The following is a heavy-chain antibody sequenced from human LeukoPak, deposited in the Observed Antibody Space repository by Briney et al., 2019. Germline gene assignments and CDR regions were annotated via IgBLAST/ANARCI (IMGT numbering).Heavy chain of an antibody. Sequence: DPSETLSLTCAVYGGSFSGYYWSWIRQPPGKGLEWIGEINHSGSTNNNPSLKSRVTISVDTSKNQFSLKLSSVTAADTAVYYCARGLRYYDSSGYRTGYWFDPWGQGTLVTVSS. D-gene: IGHD3-22*01. CDR2: INHSGST. CDR3: ARGLRYYDSSGYRTGYWFDP. J-gene: IGHJ5*02. CDR1: GGSFSGYY. V-gene: IGHV4-34*01.